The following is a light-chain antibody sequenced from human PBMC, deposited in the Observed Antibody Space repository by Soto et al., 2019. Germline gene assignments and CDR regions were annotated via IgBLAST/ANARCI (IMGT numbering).Light chain of an antibody. CDR3: ALYVGNGIWV. CDR2: RTN. CDR1: SGSVSTNFY. J-gene: IGLJ3*02. V-gene: IGLV8-61*01. Sequence: QAVVTQEPLFSVSPGRTVTLTCGLSSGSVSTNFYPSWYQQTPGHAPRTLIYRTNTRSSGVPDRFSGSILGNKAALTITGAQADDESDYYCALYVGNGIWVFGGGTKLTVL.